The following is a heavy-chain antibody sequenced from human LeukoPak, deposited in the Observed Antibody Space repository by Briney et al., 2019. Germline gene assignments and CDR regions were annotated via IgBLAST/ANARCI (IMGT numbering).Heavy chain of an antibody. J-gene: IGHJ4*02. CDR3: ARDEMYYYDSSGYYGVDY. D-gene: IGHD3-22*01. CDR1: GYTFTGYH. V-gene: IGHV1-2*02. Sequence: ASVKVSCKASGYTFTGYHMHWVRQAHGQGLEWMGWINPNSGGTNYAQKFQGRVTMTRDTSISTAYMELSRLRSDDTAVYYCARDEMYYYDSSGYYGVDYWGQGTLVTVSS. CDR2: INPNSGGT.